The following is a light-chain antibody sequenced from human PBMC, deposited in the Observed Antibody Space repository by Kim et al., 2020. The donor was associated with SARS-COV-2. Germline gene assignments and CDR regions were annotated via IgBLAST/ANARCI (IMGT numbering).Light chain of an antibody. Sequence: SYELTQPPSVSVSPGQTASITCSGDKLGDKHACWYQQKPGQSPVVVIYQDNKRSSGIPERFSGSNSGNTATLTISGTQAMDEADYSCQVWDTSTTVFFG. CDR2: QDN. V-gene: IGLV3-1*01. CDR1: KLGDKH. J-gene: IGLJ1*01. CDR3: QVWDTSTTVF.